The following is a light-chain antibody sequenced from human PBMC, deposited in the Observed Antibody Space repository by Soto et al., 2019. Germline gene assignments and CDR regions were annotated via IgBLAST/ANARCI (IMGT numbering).Light chain of an antibody. CDR1: QSISSH. CDR2: DAS. V-gene: IGKV3-11*01. Sequence: EIVLTQSPATLSLSPGERATLSCRASQSISSHLAWYQQKPGQAPRLLMYDASNRATDIPARFSGSGSGTDFTLTISSLEPEDLAVYYCQQRSSWPLTFGGGTKVEIK. CDR3: QQRSSWPLT. J-gene: IGKJ4*01.